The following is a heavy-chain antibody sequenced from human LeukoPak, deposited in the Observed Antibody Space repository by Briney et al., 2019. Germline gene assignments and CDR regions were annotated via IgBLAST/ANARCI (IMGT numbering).Heavy chain of an antibody. CDR1: GGSISSHY. CDR2: IYYSGST. V-gene: IGHV4-59*11. D-gene: IGHD6-13*01. Sequence: SETLSLTCTVSGGSISSHYWSWIRQPPGKGLEWIGYIYYSGSTNYNPSLKSRVTISVDTSKNQFSLKLSSVTAADTAVYYCARVHSGYSSSWSGYYHYYMDVWGKGTTVTVSS. CDR3: ARVHSGYSSSWSGYYHYYMDV. J-gene: IGHJ6*03.